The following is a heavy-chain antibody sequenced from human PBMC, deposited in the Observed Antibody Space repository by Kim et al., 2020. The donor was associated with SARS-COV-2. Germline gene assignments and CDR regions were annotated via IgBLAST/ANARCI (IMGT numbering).Heavy chain of an antibody. Sequence: NTSPSFQGHVTISADKSISTAYLQWSSLKASDTAMYYCARHDPYSYGHDYWGQGTLVTVSS. V-gene: IGHV5-10-1*01. D-gene: IGHD5-18*01. J-gene: IGHJ4*02. CDR3: ARHDPYSYGHDY.